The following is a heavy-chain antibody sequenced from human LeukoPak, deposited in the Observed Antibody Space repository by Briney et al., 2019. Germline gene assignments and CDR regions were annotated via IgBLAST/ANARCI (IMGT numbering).Heavy chain of an antibody. J-gene: IGHJ6*03. CDR2: IYPGDSDT. D-gene: IGHD6-13*01. CDR1: GYRFTSYW. CDR3: ARLFAGKPYYYYYMDV. V-gene: IGHV5-51*01. Sequence: GESLKISCKGSGYRFTSYWIGWVRQMPGKGLEWMGIIYPGDSDTRYSPSFQGQVTISADKSISTAYLQWSSLKASDTAMYYCARLFAGKPYYYYYMDVWGKGTTVTVSS.